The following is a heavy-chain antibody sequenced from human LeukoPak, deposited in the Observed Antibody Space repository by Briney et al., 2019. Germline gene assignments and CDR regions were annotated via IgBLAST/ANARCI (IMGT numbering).Heavy chain of an antibody. Sequence: GASVKVSCKASGYTFAGYYMHWVRQAPGQGLEWMRRINPNSGGTNYAQKFQGRVTMTRDTSISAAYMELSRLRSDDTAVYYCVAVATMVRGVTQNFDYWGQGTLVTVSS. D-gene: IGHD3-10*01. J-gene: IGHJ4*02. CDR2: INPNSGGT. CDR1: GYTFAGYY. V-gene: IGHV1-2*06. CDR3: VAVATMVRGVTQNFDY.